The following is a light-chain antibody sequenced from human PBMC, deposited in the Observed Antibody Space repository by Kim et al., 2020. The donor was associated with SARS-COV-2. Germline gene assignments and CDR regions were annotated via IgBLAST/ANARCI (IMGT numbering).Light chain of an antibody. V-gene: IGLV3-1*01. CDR1: RLGNKY. CDR3: QAWDSTTTV. CDR2: QDT. J-gene: IGLJ2*01. Sequence: SYELTQPPSVSVSPGQTALITCSGDRLGNKYVCWYQQKPGQSPVVVIYQDTQRPSGIPERFSGSNSGNTATLTISGTQAMDEADYYCQAWDSTTTVFGGG.